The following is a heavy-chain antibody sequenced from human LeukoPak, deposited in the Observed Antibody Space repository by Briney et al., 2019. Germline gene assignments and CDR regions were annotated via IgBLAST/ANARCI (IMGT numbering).Heavy chain of an antibody. J-gene: IGHJ4*02. D-gene: IGHD3-10*01. V-gene: IGHV3-30*18. Sequence: PGGSLRLSCEASGFTFSSYGMHWVRQAPGKGLEWVAVISYDGSNKYYADSVKGRFTVSRDNSKNTLYLQMNSLRAEDTAVYYCAKGEGYYGSGSFDYWGQGTLVTVSS. CDR2: ISYDGSNK. CDR3: AKGEGYYGSGSFDY. CDR1: GFTFSSYG.